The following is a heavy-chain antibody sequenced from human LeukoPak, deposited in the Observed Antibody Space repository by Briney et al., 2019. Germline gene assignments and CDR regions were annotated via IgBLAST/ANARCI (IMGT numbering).Heavy chain of an antibody. CDR3: TKGTFDH. V-gene: IGHV3-53*01. J-gene: IGHJ3*01. CDR2: VDPDGVT. Sequence: GGSLRLSCVGSGFTASINYMSWVRQAPGKGLEWVSFVDPDGVTSYADSVKGRFTISRDNSKNILYLQLTTLRAEDTAIYYCTKGTFDHWGQGTLVTVSS. CDR1: GFTASINY.